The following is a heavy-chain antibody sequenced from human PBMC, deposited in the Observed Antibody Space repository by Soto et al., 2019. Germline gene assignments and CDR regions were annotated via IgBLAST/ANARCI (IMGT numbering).Heavy chain of an antibody. D-gene: IGHD6-13*01. V-gene: IGHV1-69*13. CDR3: ARVRYSSIIWFDP. J-gene: IGHJ5*02. CDR1: GGTFSSYA. CDR2: IIPIFGTA. Sequence: ASVKLSCKASGGTFSSYAISCVRQAPGQELEWMGGIIPIFGTANYAQKFQGRVTITADESTSTAYMELSSLRSEDTAVYYCARVRYSSIIWFDPWGQGTLVTVSS.